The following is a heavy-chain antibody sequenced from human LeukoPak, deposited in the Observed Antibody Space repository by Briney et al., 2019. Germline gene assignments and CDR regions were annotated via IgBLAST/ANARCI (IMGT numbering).Heavy chain of an antibody. Sequence: AGGSLRLSCAASGFTFSSYTMNWVRQAPGKGLEWVSGINWNGGSTGYADSVKGRFTISRDNAKNSLYLQMNSLRAEDTALYYCARDFYYYDSSGYYYWGQGTLVTVSS. CDR1: GFTFSSYT. D-gene: IGHD3-22*01. V-gene: IGHV3-20*04. J-gene: IGHJ4*02. CDR3: ARDFYYYDSSGYYY. CDR2: INWNGGST.